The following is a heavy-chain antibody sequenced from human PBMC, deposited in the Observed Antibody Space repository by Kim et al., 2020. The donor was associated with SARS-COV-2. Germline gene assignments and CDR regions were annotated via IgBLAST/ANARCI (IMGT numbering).Heavy chain of an antibody. J-gene: IGHJ6*02. CDR1: GGSISSGGYS. D-gene: IGHD3-10*01. CDR3: ARGLLEGSGNYGMDV. Sequence: LSLTCAVSGGSISSGGYSWSWIRQPPGKGLEWIGYIYHSGSTYYNPSLKSRVTISVDRSKNQFSLKLSSVTAADTAVYYCARGLLEGSGNYGMDVWGQGTTVTVSS. V-gene: IGHV4-30-2*01. CDR2: IYHSGST.